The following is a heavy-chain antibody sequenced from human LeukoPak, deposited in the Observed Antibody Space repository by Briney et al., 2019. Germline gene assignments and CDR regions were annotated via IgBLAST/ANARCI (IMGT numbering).Heavy chain of an antibody. D-gene: IGHD6-19*01. CDR1: GFTFSSAW. CDR2: IKSETDGGTT. J-gene: IGHJ3*02. CDR3: TTDPIAVAGTSFDI. V-gene: IGHV3-15*01. Sequence: GGSLRLSCAASGFTFSSAWMSWVRQAPGKGLEWVGRIKSETDGGTTDYAAPVKGRFTISRDDSKNTLYLQMNSLKTEDTAVYYCTTDPIAVAGTSFDIWGQGTMVTVSS.